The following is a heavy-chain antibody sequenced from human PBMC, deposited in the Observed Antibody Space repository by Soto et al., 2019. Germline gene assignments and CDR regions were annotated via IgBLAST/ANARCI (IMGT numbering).Heavy chain of an antibody. V-gene: IGHV1-18*01. CDR3: ARVYGLNSNGWSDY. Sequence: QVQLVQSGAEVKKPGASVTVSCKASGYTFTTYGISWVRQAPGQGLEWMGWISTKNSDTVYAQKLQGRLTLTTDTXXNTADMELRSLTSDDTAVYFCARVYGLNSNGWSDYWGQGTLVTVSS. CDR2: ISTKNSDT. CDR1: GYTFTTYG. J-gene: IGHJ4*02. D-gene: IGHD6-13*01.